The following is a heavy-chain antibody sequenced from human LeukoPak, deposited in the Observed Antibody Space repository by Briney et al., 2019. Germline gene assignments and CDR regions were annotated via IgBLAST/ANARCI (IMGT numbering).Heavy chain of an antibody. CDR1: GFTFSDYY. J-gene: IGHJ4*02. V-gene: IGHV3-11*04. CDR2: ISSGGSTT. Sequence: KPGGSLRLSCAASGFTFSDYYMSWIRQAPGKGLEWVSYISSGGSTTYYADSVKGRFTISRDNAKNTLYLQMNSLRAEDTAVYYCARLGYTSSYYYFDYWGQGTLVTVSS. CDR3: ARLGYTSSYYYFDY. D-gene: IGHD2-2*01.